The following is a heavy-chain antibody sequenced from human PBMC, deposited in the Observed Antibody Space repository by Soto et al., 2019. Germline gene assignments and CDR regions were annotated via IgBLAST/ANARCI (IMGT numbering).Heavy chain of an antibody. CDR3: ARNGLLWFGELPSQ. D-gene: IGHD3-10*01. V-gene: IGHV4-59*01. J-gene: IGHJ4*02. Sequence: NPSETLSLTCTVSGGSISSYYWSWIRQPPGKGLEWIGYIYYSGSTNYNPSLKSRVTISVDTSKNQFSLKLSSVTAADTAVYYCARNGLLWFGELPSQWGQGTLVTVSS. CDR1: GGSISSYY. CDR2: IYYSGST.